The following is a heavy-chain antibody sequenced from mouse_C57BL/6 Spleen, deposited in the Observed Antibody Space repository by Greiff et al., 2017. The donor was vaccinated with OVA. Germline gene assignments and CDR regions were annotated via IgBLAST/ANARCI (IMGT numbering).Heavy chain of an antibody. V-gene: IGHV1-26*01. CDR2: INPNNGGT. Sequence: EVQLQQSGPELVKPGASVKISCKASGYTFTDYYMNWVKQSHGKSLEWIGDINPNNGGTSYNQKFKGKATLTVDKSSSTAYMELRSLTSEDSAVYYCARETTIVTPFDDWGKGTTLTVSS. D-gene: IGHD2-5*01. CDR1: GYTFTDYY. CDR3: ARETTIVTPFDD. J-gene: IGHJ2*01.